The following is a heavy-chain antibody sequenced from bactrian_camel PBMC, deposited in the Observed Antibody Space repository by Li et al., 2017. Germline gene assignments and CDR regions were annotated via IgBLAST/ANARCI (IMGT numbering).Heavy chain of an antibody. CDR1: GFSFSYYW. V-gene: IGHV3S1*01. CDR3: AKSPPGGFRYLFRY. Sequence: HVQLVESGGGLVQPGGSLRLDCAASGFSFSYYWMYWVRQAPGKGLEWVSTINSGGVTTYYADSVKGRFTVSRDNPQRTVYLQMNSLKPEDTALYYCAKSPPGGFRYLFRYWGQGTQVTVS. D-gene: IGHD2*01. J-gene: IGHJ6*01. CDR2: INSGGVTT.